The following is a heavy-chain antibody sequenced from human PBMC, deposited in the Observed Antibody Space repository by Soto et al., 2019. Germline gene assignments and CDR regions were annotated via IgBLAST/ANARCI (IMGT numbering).Heavy chain of an antibody. V-gene: IGHV4-4*02. Sequence: SETLSLTCHVSGGSISSSNWWSWVRQPPGKGLEWIGEIYHSGSTNYNPSLKSRVTISVDKSKNQFSLKLSSVTAADTAVYYCARVYPTRYSSGYYYGMDVWGQGTLVTVSS. CDR2: IYHSGST. CDR1: GGSISSSNW. CDR3: ARVYPTRYSSGYYYGMDV. D-gene: IGHD6-19*01. J-gene: IGHJ6*02.